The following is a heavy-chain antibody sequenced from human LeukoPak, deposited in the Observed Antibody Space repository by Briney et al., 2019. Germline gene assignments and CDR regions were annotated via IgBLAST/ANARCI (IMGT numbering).Heavy chain of an antibody. CDR2: IIPIRGIA. V-gene: IGHV1-69*04. J-gene: IGHJ4*02. CDR3: ARSWRYCSGGSCPFDY. D-gene: IGHD2-15*01. CDR1: GGTFNSYA. Sequence: SVTVSFTASGGTFNSYAISWVRQAPGQGREWVGGIIPIRGIANYAQKFQGRVTITADKSTSIAYMELSSLRPEDTAVYYCARSWRYCSGGSCPFDYCGQGTLVTVSS.